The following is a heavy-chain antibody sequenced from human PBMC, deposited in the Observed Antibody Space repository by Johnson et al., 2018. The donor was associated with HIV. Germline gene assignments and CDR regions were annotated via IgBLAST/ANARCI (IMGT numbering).Heavy chain of an antibody. D-gene: IGHD2-15*01. Sequence: VQLVESGGGLVQPGGSLRLSCAASGFNVSSNYMSWVRQAPGKGLEWVSAISGSGGSTYYADSVKGRFTISRDNSKNTLYLQMNSLRAEDTAVYYCTTGGSGGSACLWGQGTMVTVSS. J-gene: IGHJ3*01. CDR1: GFNVSSNY. CDR2: ISGSGGST. V-gene: IGHV3-23*04. CDR3: TTGGSGGSACL.